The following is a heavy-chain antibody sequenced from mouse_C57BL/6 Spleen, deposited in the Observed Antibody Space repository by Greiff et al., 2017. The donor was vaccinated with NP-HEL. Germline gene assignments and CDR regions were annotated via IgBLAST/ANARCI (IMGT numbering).Heavy chain of an antibody. V-gene: IGHV6-3*01. CDR2: IRLKSDNYAT. Sequence: EVKVEESGGGLVQPGGSMKLSCVASGFTFSNYWMNWVRQSPEKGLEWVAQIRLKSDNYATHYAESVKGRFTISRDDSKSSVYLKMNNLRAEDTVIYYCTDCLPEYFDVWGTGTTVTVSS. J-gene: IGHJ1*03. D-gene: IGHD6-2*01. CDR3: TDCLPEYFDV. CDR1: GFTFSNYW.